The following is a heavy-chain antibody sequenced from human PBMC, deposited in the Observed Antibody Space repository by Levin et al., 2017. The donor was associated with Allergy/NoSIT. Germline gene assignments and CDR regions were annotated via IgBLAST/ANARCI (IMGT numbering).Heavy chain of an antibody. V-gene: IGHV3-7*01. CDR2: IKQDGSEK. D-gene: IGHD6-13*01. Sequence: GESLKISCAASGFTFSSYWMSWVRQAPGKGLEWVANIKQDGSEKYYVDSVKGRFTISRDNAKNSLYLQMNSLRAEDTAVYYCARVPGIAAADYGGWFDPWGQGTLVTVSS. CDR3: ARVPGIAAADYGGWFDP. J-gene: IGHJ5*02. CDR1: GFTFSSYW.